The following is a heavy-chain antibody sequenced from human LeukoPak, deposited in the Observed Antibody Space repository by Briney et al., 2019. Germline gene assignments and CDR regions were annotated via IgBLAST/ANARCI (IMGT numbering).Heavy chain of an antibody. CDR1: GDSISSDIW. CDR2: INHSGST. CDR3: ARGPLYYGTYYFDY. D-gene: IGHD3-22*01. J-gene: IGHJ4*02. Sequence: SGTLSLTCAVSGDSISSDIWWNWVRQPPGKGLEWIGEINHSGSTNYNPSLKSRVTISVDTSKNQFSLKLSSVTAADTAVYYCARGPLYYGTYYFDYWGQGTLVTVSS. V-gene: IGHV4-4*02.